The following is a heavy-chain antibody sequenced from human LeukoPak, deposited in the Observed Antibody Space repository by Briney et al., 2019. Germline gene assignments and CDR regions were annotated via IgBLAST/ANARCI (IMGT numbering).Heavy chain of an antibody. CDR2: INSDGSST. CDR1: GFTFSNTW. V-gene: IGHV3-74*01. Sequence: PGGSLRLSCAASGFTFSNTWMHWVRQVPGKGLVWVALINSDGSSTSYADSVKGRFTISRDNSKNTLYLQMNSLRAEDTAVYYCAKAPGVDPWGQGTLVTVSS. J-gene: IGHJ5*02. CDR3: AKAPGVDP.